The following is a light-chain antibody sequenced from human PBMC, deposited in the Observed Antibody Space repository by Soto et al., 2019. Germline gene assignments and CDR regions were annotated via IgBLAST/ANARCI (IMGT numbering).Light chain of an antibody. CDR1: QSVSSS. CDR3: QQYNNWWT. Sequence: EVVMTQSPATLSVSPGERVTLSCRASQSVSSSLAWYQQKPGQAPGLLIYGASTRATGIPARFSGSGSETEFTLTISSLQSEDFAVYYCQQYNNWWTFGQGTKVEIK. J-gene: IGKJ1*01. V-gene: IGKV3-15*01. CDR2: GAS.